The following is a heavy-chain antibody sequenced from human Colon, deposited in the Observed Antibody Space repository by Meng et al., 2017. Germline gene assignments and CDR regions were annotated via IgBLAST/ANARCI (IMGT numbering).Heavy chain of an antibody. CDR1: GGSISNGFFF. J-gene: IGHJ4*02. Sequence: QVQLNGSGPGLVKPSQTLSLTCTVSGGSISNGFFFWSWIRQHPLKGLEWIGSVSHTGSTSYNPSIQSLVTISRDTPKNQFSLNLTSVTAADTAVYFCARGSGTLRHFDYWGQGTLVTVSS. V-gene: IGHV4-31*01. D-gene: IGHD1-26*01. CDR2: VSHTGST. CDR3: ARGSGTLRHFDY.